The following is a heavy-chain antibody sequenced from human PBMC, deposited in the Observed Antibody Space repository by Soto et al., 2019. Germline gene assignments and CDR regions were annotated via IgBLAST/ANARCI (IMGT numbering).Heavy chain of an antibody. CDR3: ARYSSNSFQTAGIDV. CDR1: GGSISTYY. CDR2: INTIGNT. Sequence: SETLSLTCTVSGGSISTYYWSWIRQPAGKGLEWIGRINTIGNTNYNPSLKSRVTMSVDTSKKQFSLKLTSVTAADTAVYYCARYSSNSFQTAGIDVWGQGTTVTVSS. V-gene: IGHV4-4*07. D-gene: IGHD4-4*01. J-gene: IGHJ6*02.